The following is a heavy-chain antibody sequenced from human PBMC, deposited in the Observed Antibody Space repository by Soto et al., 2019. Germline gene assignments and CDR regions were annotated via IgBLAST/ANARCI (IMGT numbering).Heavy chain of an antibody. Sequence: QVQLVESGGGVVQPGRSLRLSCAASGFTFSSYAMHWVRQAPGKGLEWVAVISYDGSNKYYADSVKGRFTISRDNSKNTLYLQMNSLRAEDTAVYYCARDRYKSNSGFHVPYYYYYGMDVWGQGTTVTVSS. CDR2: ISYDGSNK. CDR1: GFTFSSYA. V-gene: IGHV3-30-3*01. J-gene: IGHJ6*02. D-gene: IGHD3-22*01. CDR3: ARDRYKSNSGFHVPYYYYYGMDV.